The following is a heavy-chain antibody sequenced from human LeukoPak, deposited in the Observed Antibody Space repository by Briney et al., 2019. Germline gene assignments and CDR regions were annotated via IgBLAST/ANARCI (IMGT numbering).Heavy chain of an antibody. CDR2: INSDGSST. CDR3: ARGLRYFDWPLDY. V-gene: IGHV3-74*01. D-gene: IGHD3-9*01. J-gene: IGHJ4*02. Sequence: PGGSLRLSCAASGFTFCSYWMHWVRQAPGKGLVWVSRINSDGSSTSYADSVKGRFTISRDNAKNTLYLQMNSLRAEDTAVYYCARGLRYFDWPLDYWGQGTLVTVSS. CDR1: GFTFCSYW.